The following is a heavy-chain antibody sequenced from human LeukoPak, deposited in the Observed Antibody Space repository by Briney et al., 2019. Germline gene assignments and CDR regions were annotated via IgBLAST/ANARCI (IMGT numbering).Heavy chain of an antibody. J-gene: IGHJ4*02. CDR3: TRAVAGHPD. Sequence: PSETLSLTCAVSGVPFSNYYCSWVRQSPRQGREWMGEINHSGYTNDNPSLKSRGTMSIDTSKSQFSLRLTSVTAADTGVYYCTRAVAGHPDWGQGTLVTVSS. V-gene: IGHV4-34*01. CDR1: GVPFSNYY. D-gene: IGHD5-12*01. CDR2: INHSGYT.